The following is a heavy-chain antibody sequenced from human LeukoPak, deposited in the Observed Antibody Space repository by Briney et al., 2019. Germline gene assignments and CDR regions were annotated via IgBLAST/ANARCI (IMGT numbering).Heavy chain of an antibody. CDR3: VRGTISWASSAFDI. V-gene: IGHV3-74*01. D-gene: IGHD2-2*01. CDR1: GFTLSSYC. Sequence: GGSLRLSCAASGFTLSSYCMHWVRQAPGKGLLWVSRINSDGSSTGYADSVRGRFTISRDNAKNTLFLQMNSLRAEDTAVYYCVRGTISWASSAFDIWGQGTMVTVSS. CDR2: INSDGSST. J-gene: IGHJ3*02.